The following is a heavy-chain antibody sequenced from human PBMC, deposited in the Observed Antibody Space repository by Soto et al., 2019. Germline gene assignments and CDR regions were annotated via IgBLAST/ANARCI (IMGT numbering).Heavy chain of an antibody. CDR3: ARELHNVVPAVNDYYYYYYMDV. CDR2: IYSGGST. D-gene: IGHD2-2*01. J-gene: IGHJ6*03. Sequence: GGSLRLSCAASGFTFSSYAMSWVRQAPGKGLEWVSVIYSGGSTYYADSVKGRLTISRHNSKNTLNLQMTSLRAEDTAVYYCARELHNVVPAVNDYYYYYYMDVWGKGTTVTVSS. CDR1: GFTFSSYA. V-gene: IGHV3-53*04.